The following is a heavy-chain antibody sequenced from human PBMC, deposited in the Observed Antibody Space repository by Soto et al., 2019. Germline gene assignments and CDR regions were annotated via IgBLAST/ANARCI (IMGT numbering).Heavy chain of an antibody. Sequence: QVQLVQSGAEVKKPGASVKVSCKASGYTFTSYGISWVRQAPGQGLEWMGRISAYNGNTNYAQKLQGRVTMTTDTSTSTAYIELRRLRSDDTAVYYCARDRGSYALDYWCQGTLVTVSS. CDR2: ISAYNGNT. CDR3: ARDRGSYALDY. CDR1: GYTFTSYG. J-gene: IGHJ4*02. D-gene: IGHD1-26*01. V-gene: IGHV1-18*01.